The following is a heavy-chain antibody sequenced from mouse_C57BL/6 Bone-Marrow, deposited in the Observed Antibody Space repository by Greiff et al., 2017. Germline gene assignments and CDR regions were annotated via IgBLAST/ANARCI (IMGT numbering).Heavy chain of an antibody. CDR1: GFNIKDDY. CDR2: IDPENGDT. Sequence: VQLKESGAELVRPGASVKLSCTASGFNIKDDYMHWVKQRPEQGLEWIGWIDPENGDTEYASKFPGKATLTADTSSNTAYLQLSSLTSEDTAVYYCTTYSIYYDYDAGFAYWGQGTLVTVSA. J-gene: IGHJ3*01. CDR3: TTYSIYYDYDAGFAY. D-gene: IGHD2-4*01. V-gene: IGHV14-4*01.